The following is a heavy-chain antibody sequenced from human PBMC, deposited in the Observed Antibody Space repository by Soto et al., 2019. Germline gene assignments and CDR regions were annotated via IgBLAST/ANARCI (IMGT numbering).Heavy chain of an antibody. CDR2: IYSGGST. Sequence: EVQLAESGGGLVQPGGSLRLSCAASGFTVSSNYMSWVRQAPGKGLEWVSVIYSGGSTYYADPVKGRFTISRDNSKNTVYLQMNSLRAEDTAVYYCARVGYSSGWYRSWGQGTLVTVSS. D-gene: IGHD6-19*01. J-gene: IGHJ5*02. CDR3: ARVGYSSGWYRS. V-gene: IGHV3-66*01. CDR1: GFTVSSNY.